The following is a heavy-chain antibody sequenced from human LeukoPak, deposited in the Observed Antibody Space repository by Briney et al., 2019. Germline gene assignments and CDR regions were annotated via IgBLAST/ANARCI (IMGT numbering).Heavy chain of an antibody. V-gene: IGHV4-30-2*01. D-gene: IGHD3-10*01. CDR3: ARAVLLWFGERFDY. J-gene: IGHJ4*02. CDR2: IYHSGST. Sequence: SQTLSLTCAVSGGSISSGGYSWSWIRQPPGKGLEWIGYIYHSGSTYYNPSLKSRVTISVDRSKNQFSLKLSSVTAADTAVYYCARAVLLWFGERFDYWGQGTLVTVSS. CDR1: GGSISSGGYS.